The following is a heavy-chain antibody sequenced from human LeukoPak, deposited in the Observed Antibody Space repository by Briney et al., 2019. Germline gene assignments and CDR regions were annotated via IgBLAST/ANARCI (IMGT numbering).Heavy chain of an antibody. Sequence: PSGTLSLTCAVSGDSTSSDRYYGGWVRQPPGKGLEWIGNIYYSGSTYYNPSLKSRVTMSVDTSKNQFFLKLNSVTAAGTAVYYCARGRPYSGGYHLDYWGQGTLVTVSA. CDR1: GDSTSSDRYY. V-gene: IGHV4-39*02. J-gene: IGHJ4*02. D-gene: IGHD1-26*01. CDR2: IYYSGST. CDR3: ARGRPYSGGYHLDY.